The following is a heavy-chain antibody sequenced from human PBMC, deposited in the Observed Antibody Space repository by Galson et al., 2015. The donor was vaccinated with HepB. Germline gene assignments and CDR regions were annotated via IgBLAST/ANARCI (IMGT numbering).Heavy chain of an antibody. CDR1: GYTFTSYG. CDR3: AREGSYDSSGYLSTQEGDY. Sequence: SVKVSCKASGYTFTSYGISWVRQAPGQGLEWMGWISAYNGNTNYAQKLQGRVTMTTDTSTSTAYMELRSLRSDDTAVYYCAREGSYDSSGYLSTQEGDYWGQGTLVTVSS. CDR2: ISAYNGNT. D-gene: IGHD3-22*01. V-gene: IGHV1-18*01. J-gene: IGHJ4*02.